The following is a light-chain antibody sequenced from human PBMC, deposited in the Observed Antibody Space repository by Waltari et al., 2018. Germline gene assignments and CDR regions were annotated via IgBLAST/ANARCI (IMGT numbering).Light chain of an antibody. CDR1: QSVKNN. V-gene: IGKV1-5*03. CDR3: QEYDSLPVT. Sequence: DIQMTQSPSTMSASLGDRFTITCRASQSVKNNLAWYQQKAGKAPKVVIHKASRLEGGVPSRFSGSGYGTEFTLTISSLQPDDFATYYCQEYDSLPVTFGGGTKVEIK. J-gene: IGKJ4*01. CDR2: KAS.